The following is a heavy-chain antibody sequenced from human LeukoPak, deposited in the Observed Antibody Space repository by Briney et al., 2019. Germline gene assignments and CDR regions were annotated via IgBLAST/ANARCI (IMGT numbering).Heavy chain of an antibody. Sequence: AGGSLRLSCAASGSAFSNYAMNWVRQPPGKGLEWVSTITGPGDTYYADSVKGRFTISRDNSKNTLYLQMSSLRAEDTAVYYCAKALDGSGSYYKGSYWGQGILVTVSS. CDR3: AKALDGSGSYYKGSY. CDR1: GSAFSNYA. V-gene: IGHV3-23*01. D-gene: IGHD3-10*01. CDR2: ITGPGDT. J-gene: IGHJ4*02.